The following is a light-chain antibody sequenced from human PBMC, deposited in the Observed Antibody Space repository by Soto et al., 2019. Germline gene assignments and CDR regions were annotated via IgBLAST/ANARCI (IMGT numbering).Light chain of an antibody. CDR3: QQSYSTPYT. CDR1: QSISSS. Sequence: DIQMTQSPSSLSASVGDRVTITCRASQSISSSFNWYQQKPGKAPKLLIYAASSLQSGVPSRFSGSGSGTDFTLTISSLQPEDFATYYCQQSYSTPYTFGQGPKLEIK. J-gene: IGKJ2*01. CDR2: AAS. V-gene: IGKV1-39*01.